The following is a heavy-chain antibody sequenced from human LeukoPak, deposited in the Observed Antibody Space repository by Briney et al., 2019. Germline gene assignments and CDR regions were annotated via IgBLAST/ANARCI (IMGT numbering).Heavy chain of an antibody. CDR1: GFTFSSYG. CDR3: AKDSRRLRGYFDY. CDR2: ISGSGGST. V-gene: IGHV3-23*01. D-gene: IGHD3-16*01. J-gene: IGHJ4*02. Sequence: PGGSLRLSCAASGFTFSSYGMTWVRQAPGKGLEWVSAISGSGGSTYYADSVKGRFTISRDNSKNTLYLQMNSLRAEYTAVYYCAKDSRRLRGYFDYWGQGTLVTVSS.